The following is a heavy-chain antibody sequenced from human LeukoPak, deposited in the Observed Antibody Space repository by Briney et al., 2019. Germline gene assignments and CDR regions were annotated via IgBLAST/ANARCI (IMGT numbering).Heavy chain of an antibody. CDR1: GGSISTSSYY. Sequence: SETLSLTCTVSGGSISTSSYYWGWIRQPPGKGLEWIGSIYYSGSTYYNPSLKSRVTISVDTSKNQFSLKLSSVTAADTAVYYCARGRELLWFGELLSRGDFDYWGQGTLVTVSS. CDR2: IYYSGST. V-gene: IGHV4-39*07. D-gene: IGHD3-10*01. CDR3: ARGRELLWFGELLSRGDFDY. J-gene: IGHJ4*02.